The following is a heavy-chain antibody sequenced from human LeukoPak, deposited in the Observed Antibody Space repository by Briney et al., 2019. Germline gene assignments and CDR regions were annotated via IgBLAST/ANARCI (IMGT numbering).Heavy chain of an antibody. J-gene: IGHJ4*02. Sequence: DPGGSLRLSCAASGFTFSSYAMSWVRQAPGKGLEWVSAISGSGGSTYCADSVKGRFTISRDNPKNTLYLQMNSLRAEDTAVYYCAKVVPGSAYFDYWGQGTLVTVSS. CDR3: AKVVPGSAYFDY. CDR2: ISGSGGST. D-gene: IGHD3-10*01. CDR1: GFTFSSYA. V-gene: IGHV3-23*01.